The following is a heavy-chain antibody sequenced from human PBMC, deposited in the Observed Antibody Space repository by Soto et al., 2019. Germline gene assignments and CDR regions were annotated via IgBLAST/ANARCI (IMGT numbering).Heavy chain of an antibody. J-gene: IGHJ4*02. CDR1: GFTFSSYS. CDR2: ISSSSSSTI. D-gene: IGHD3-16*01. Sequence: GGSLRLSCAASGFTFSSYSMNWVRQAPGKGLEWVSYISSSSSSTIYYADSVKGRFTISRDNAKNSLYLQMNSLRAEDTAVYYCARSWGDLVRNFDYWGQGTLVTVSS. CDR3: ARSWGDLVRNFDY. V-gene: IGHV3-48*04.